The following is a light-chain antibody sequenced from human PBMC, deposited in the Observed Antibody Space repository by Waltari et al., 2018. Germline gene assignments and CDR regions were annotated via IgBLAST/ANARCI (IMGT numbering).Light chain of an antibody. J-gene: IGKJ4*01. CDR1: QSINGY. CDR3: QRSYRTPPLT. Sequence: DIQMTKSPSYLSASVGDRATIPRRSSQSINGYLNWYQQKPGKAPKVLIYATSSLQSGVPSSFSVSGSGTEFTLTITSLQPEDFATYYCQRSYRTPPLTFGGGTKVEIK. V-gene: IGKV1-39*01. CDR2: ATS.